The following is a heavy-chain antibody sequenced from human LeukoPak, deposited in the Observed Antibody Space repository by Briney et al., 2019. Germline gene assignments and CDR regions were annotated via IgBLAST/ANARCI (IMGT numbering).Heavy chain of an antibody. CDR3: ARQGYITMVRGVIPRPPYYYYYYYMDV. D-gene: IGHD3-10*01. Sequence: SGTLSLTCAVSGGSISSSNWWSWVRQPPGKGLEWIGEIYHSGTTNYNPSLKSRVTISVDTSKNQFSLKLSSVTAADTAVYYCARQGYITMVRGVIPRPPYYYYYYYMDVWGKGTTVTISS. CDR2: IYHSGTT. CDR1: GGSISSSNW. V-gene: IGHV4-4*02. J-gene: IGHJ6*03.